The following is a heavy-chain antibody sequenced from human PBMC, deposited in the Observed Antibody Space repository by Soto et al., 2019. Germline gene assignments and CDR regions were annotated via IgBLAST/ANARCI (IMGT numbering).Heavy chain of an antibody. V-gene: IGHV3-21*01. CDR3: ARGVIAATIYYYYYLDV. J-gene: IGHJ6*03. D-gene: IGHD2-15*01. Sequence: GGSLRLSCAASGFTFSSYSMNWVRQAPGKGLEWVSSISSSSSYIYYADSVKGRFTISRDNAKNSLYLQMNSLIAEDTAVDYCARGVIAATIYYYYYLDVWGQGTMVTVSS. CDR2: ISSSSSYI. CDR1: GFTFSSYS.